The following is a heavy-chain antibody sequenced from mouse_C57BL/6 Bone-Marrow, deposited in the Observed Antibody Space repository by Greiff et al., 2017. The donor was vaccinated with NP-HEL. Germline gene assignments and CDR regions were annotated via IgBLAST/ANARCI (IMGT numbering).Heavy chain of an antibody. CDR2: INPNNGGT. CDR3: ALFITTVVAPP. Sequence: VQLKESGPELVKPGASVKMSCKASGYTFTDYNMHWVKQSHGKSLEWIGYINPNNGGTSYNQKFKGKATLTVNKSSSTAYMELRSLTSEDSAVYYCALFITTVVAPPWGQGTLVTVSA. CDR1: GYTFTDYN. D-gene: IGHD1-1*01. V-gene: IGHV1-22*01. J-gene: IGHJ3*01.